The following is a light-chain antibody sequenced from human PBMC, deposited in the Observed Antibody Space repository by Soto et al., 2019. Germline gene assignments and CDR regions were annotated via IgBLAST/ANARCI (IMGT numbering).Light chain of an antibody. J-gene: IGKJ4*01. CDR1: QSFGRS. Sequence: IVMTQSPSTLSVSPGKRATLSCSAIQSFGRSLAWYQQKPGQTPRLLIYSASTRAIGIPVRFSGSGSGTEFTLSFSSLQSEDFAVYYSQQYNNWPLTSGGGTKVDI. V-gene: IGKV3-15*01. CDR3: QQYNNWPLT. CDR2: SAS.